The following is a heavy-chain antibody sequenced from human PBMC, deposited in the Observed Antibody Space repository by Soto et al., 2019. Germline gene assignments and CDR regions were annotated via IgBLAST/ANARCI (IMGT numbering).Heavy chain of an antibody. CDR3: ARIYYDSHYYYYGMDV. D-gene: IGHD3-22*01. Sequence: GESLKISCKGSGYSFTSYWIGWVRQMPGKGLEWMGIIYPGDSDTRYSPSFQGQVTISADKSISTAYLQWSSLKASDTAMYYCARIYYDSHYYYYGMDVWGQGTTVTVPS. V-gene: IGHV5-51*01. J-gene: IGHJ6*02. CDR2: IYPGDSDT. CDR1: GYSFTSYW.